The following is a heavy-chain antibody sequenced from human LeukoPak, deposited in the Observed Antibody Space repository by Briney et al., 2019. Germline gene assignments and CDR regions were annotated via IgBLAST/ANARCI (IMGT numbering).Heavy chain of an antibody. CDR3: AKSSGWYAIWFDP. D-gene: IGHD6-19*01. CDR2: IIPIFGTA. CDR1: GYTFINYY. J-gene: IGHJ5*02. Sequence: SVKVSCKASGYTFINYYIHWVRQAPGQGLEWMGGIIPIFGTANYAQKFQGRVTITADESTSTAYMELSSLRSEDTAVYYCAKSSGWYAIWFDPWGQGTLVTVSS. V-gene: IGHV1-69*13.